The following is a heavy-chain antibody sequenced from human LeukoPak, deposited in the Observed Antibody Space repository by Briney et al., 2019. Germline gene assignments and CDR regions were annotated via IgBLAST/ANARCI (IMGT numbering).Heavy chain of an antibody. CDR1: GGSISSYY. Sequence: TSETLSLTRTVSGGSISSYYWSWIRQPPGKGLEWIGYIYYSGSTNYNPSLKSRVTISVDTSKNQFSLKLSSVTAADTAVYYCAREPDLLLWPFGAFDIWGQGTMVTVSS. V-gene: IGHV4-59*12. J-gene: IGHJ3*02. D-gene: IGHD3-10*01. CDR3: AREPDLLLWPFGAFDI. CDR2: IYYSGST.